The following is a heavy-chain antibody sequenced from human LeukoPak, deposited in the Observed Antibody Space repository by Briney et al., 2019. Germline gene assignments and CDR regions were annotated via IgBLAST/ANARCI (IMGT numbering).Heavy chain of an antibody. V-gene: IGHV4-38-2*02. D-gene: IGHD1-26*01. J-gene: IGHJ4*02. CDR1: GYSISSGYY. CDR3: ARDFHSGSAG. CDR2: IYHSGST. Sequence: ASETLSLTCTVSGYSISSGYYWGWIRQPPGKGLEWIGSIYHSGSTYYNPSLKSRVTISVDTSKNQFSLKLSSVTAADTAVYYCARDFHSGSAGWGQGTLVTVSS.